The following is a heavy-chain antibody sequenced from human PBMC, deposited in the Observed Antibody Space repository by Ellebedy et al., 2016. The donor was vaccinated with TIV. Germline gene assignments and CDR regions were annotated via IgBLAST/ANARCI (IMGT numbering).Heavy chain of an antibody. CDR2: INPNSGGT. CDR1: GYTFTGYY. V-gene: IGHV1-2*02. CDR3: AREPSPTDSSGYYHNSLDY. D-gene: IGHD3-22*01. J-gene: IGHJ4*02. Sequence: ASVKVSXXASGYTFTGYYMHWVRQAPGQGLEWMGWINPNSGGTNYAQKFQGRVTMTRDTSISTAYMELSRLRSDDTAVYYCAREPSPTDSSGYYHNSLDYWGQGTLVTVSS.